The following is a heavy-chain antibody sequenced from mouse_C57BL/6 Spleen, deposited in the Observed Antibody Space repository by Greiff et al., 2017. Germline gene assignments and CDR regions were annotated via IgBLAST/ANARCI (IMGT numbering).Heavy chain of an antibody. CDR2: IDPSDSET. CDR3: ARSNCYGSSHFGD. CDR1: GYTFTSYW. J-gene: IGHJ2*01. D-gene: IGHD1-1*01. V-gene: IGHV1-52*01. Sequence: QVQLQQPGAELVRPGSSVKLSCKASGYTFTSYWMHWVKQRPIQGLEWIGNIDPSDSETHYNQKFKDKATFTVDKSSSTADMQLSSLTSEDSAVYYCARSNCYGSSHFGDWGKGTTLTVSS.